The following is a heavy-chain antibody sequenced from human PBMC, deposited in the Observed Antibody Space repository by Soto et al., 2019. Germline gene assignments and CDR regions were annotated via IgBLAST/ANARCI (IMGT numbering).Heavy chain of an antibody. CDR3: ASRYDSSDY. CDR2: IIPILGIA. V-gene: IGHV1-69*02. J-gene: IGHJ4*02. D-gene: IGHD3-22*01. Sequence: QVQLVQSGAEVKKPGSSVKVSCKASGGTFSSYTISWVRQAPGQGLEWMGRIIPILGIANYAQKFQGRVTITADKSTSTADMELGSLRSADTAVYYGASRYDSSDYWGQGALVTVSS. CDR1: GGTFSSYT.